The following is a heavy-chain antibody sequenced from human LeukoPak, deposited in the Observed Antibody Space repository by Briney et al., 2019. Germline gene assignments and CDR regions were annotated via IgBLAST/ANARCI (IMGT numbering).Heavy chain of an antibody. CDR1: GGSFSGYY. Sequence: SETLSLTCAVYGGSFSGYYWSWIRQPPGKGLEWIGEINHSGSTNYNPSLKSRVTISVDTSKNQFSLKLSSVTAADTAVYYCARRAVAGKIGYWGQGTLVTVSS. D-gene: IGHD6-19*01. J-gene: IGHJ4*02. CDR3: ARRAVAGKIGY. CDR2: INHSGST. V-gene: IGHV4-34*01.